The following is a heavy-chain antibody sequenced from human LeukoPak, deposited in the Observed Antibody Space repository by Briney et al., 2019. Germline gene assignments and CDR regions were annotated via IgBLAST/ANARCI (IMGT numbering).Heavy chain of an antibody. CDR2: ISGSGGST. Sequence: GGSLRLSCAASGFTFSSYAMSWVRQAPGKGLEWVSAISGSGGSTYYADSVKGRFTISRDNSKNTLYLQMNSLRAEDTAVYYCASDPLLSTGYYFDYWGQGTLVTVSS. V-gene: IGHV3-23*01. J-gene: IGHJ4*02. CDR3: ASDPLLSTGYYFDY. CDR1: GFTFSSYA. D-gene: IGHD4-17*01.